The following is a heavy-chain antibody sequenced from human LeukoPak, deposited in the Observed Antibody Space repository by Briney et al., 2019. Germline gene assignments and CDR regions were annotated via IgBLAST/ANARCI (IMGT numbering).Heavy chain of an antibody. J-gene: IGHJ4*02. CDR3: AKLQQLVRFDY. CDR2: IKQDGSEK. V-gene: IGHV3-7*03. CDR1: EFSVGSNY. Sequence: GGSLRLSCAASEFSVGSNYMTWVRQAPGKGLEWVANIKQDGSEKYYVDSVKGRFTISRDNAKNSLYLQMNSLRAEDTAVYYCAKLQQLVRFDYWGQGTLVTVSS. D-gene: IGHD6-13*01.